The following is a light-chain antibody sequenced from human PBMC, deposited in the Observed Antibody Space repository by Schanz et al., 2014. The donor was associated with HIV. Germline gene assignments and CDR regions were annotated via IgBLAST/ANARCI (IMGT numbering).Light chain of an antibody. V-gene: IGLV1-51*01. CDR3: ATWHSSLREVV. Sequence: QSVLTQPPSVSGAPGQRVTISCTGSSSNIGATFGVHWYQHLPGTAPKLLIYDNYKRPSEIPDRFSASKTGTSATLAIIGLQTGDEADYYCATWHSSLREVVFGGGTKLTVL. J-gene: IGLJ2*01. CDR2: DNY. CDR1: SSNIGATF.